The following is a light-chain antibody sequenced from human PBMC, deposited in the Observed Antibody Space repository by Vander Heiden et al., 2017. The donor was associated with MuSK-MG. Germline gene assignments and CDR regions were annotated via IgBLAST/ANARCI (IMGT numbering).Light chain of an antibody. V-gene: IGKV3-11*01. CDR1: QSVSTY. CDR2: DAS. Sequence: EIVLTQSPATLSLSPGERATLSCRASQSVSTYLAWYQQKPGQAPRLLIYDASNRATGIPARFSATGYGTDFTLTISSLEPEDLPVYYCPHYNNWPPVTFGQGTRLEIK. CDR3: PHYNNWPPVT. J-gene: IGKJ5*01.